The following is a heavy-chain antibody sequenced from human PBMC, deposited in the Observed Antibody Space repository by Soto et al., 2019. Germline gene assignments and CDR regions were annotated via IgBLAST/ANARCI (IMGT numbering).Heavy chain of an antibody. CDR2: IFWDDDK. D-gene: IGHD5-18*01. CDR1: GFSLSTSGVG. Sequence: SGPTLVNPTPTLTLTCTFSGFSLSTSGVGVGWIRQPPGKALEWLGIIFWDDDKRYRPSLKSRLTITKDTSKNQLVLTMTNMDPVDTATYYCAHLPWKQLWPRAPVVNWGQGTPVTV. V-gene: IGHV2-5*02. CDR3: AHLPWKQLWPRAPVVN. J-gene: IGHJ4*02.